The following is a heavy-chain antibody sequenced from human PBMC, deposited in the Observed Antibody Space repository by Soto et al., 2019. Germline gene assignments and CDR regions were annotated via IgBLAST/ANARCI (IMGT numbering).Heavy chain of an antibody. V-gene: IGHV3-73*01. CDR3: TNGGPDIVVVPAASYYYGRDV. D-gene: IGHD2-2*01. CDR2: IRSKDNSYAT. CDR1: GFPSSGSP. Sequence: GGSLSLSCAAPGFPSSGSPSPWAPQPQGKGLNLVGHIRSKDNSYATAYAASVKGRFTISRDYSKNTAYLEMNSLKTEDTAVYYCTNGGPDIVVVPAASYYYGRDVWGQGTTVTVS. J-gene: IGHJ6*02.